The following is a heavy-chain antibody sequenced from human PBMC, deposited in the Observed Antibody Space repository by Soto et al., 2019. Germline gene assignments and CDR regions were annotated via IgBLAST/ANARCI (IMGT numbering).Heavy chain of an antibody. Sequence: QVQLVESGGGVVQPGRSLRLSCAASGFTFSSYGMHWVRQAPGKGLEWVAVIWYDGSNKYYADSVKGRFTISRDNSKNTLYLQMNSLRAEDTAVYHCVRDGGYSYGAFDYWGQGTLVTVSS. D-gene: IGHD5-18*01. J-gene: IGHJ4*02. CDR2: IWYDGSNK. CDR3: VRDGGYSYGAFDY. CDR1: GFTFSSYG. V-gene: IGHV3-33*01.